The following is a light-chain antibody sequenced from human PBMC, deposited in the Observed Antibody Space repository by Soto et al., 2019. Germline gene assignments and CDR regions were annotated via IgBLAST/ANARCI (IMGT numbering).Light chain of an antibody. Sequence: TQMTPSPPSVSASVGARVTITCRARQGLRTWLAWYQQKPGKAPKLLIYTASKLQSGAPSRFSVSVSGADFTLTISSLQPEDFATYYCQQANSFPFCFGPGTKVVSK. J-gene: IGKJ3*01. V-gene: IGKV1-12*01. CDR3: QQANSFPFC. CDR2: TAS. CDR1: QGLRTW.